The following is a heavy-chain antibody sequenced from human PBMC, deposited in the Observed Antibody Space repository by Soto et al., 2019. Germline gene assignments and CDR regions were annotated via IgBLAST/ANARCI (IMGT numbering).Heavy chain of an antibody. CDR3: AATALLGYSLGNALFDY. J-gene: IGHJ4*02. D-gene: IGHD5-18*01. CDR1: GFTFTSSV. CDR2: IVVGSGNT. V-gene: IGHV1-58*01. Sequence: GASVKGYCKASGFTFTSSVVQWVRQDSGQRLEWIGWIVVGSGNTNYAQKFQERVTITRDMSTSTAYMELSSLRSEDTAVYYCAATALLGYSLGNALFDYWGQGTLVTVSS.